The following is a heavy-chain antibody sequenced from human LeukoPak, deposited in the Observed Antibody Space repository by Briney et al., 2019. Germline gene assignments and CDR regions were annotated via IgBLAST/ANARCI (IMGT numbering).Heavy chain of an antibody. CDR3: ARVGDSSGYYDPPGAFDI. J-gene: IGHJ3*02. CDR1: GYSISSSNW. V-gene: IGHV4-28*03. Sequence: SDTLSLTCAVSGYSISSSNWWGWIRQPPGKGLEWIGYIYYSGSTYYNPSLKSRVTMSVDTSKNQFSLKLSSVTAVDTAVYYCARVGDSSGYYDPPGAFDIWGQGTMVTVSS. CDR2: IYYSGST. D-gene: IGHD3-22*01.